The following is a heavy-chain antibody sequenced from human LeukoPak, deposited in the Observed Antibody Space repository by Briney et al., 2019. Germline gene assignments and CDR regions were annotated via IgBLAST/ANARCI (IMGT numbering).Heavy chain of an antibody. J-gene: IGHJ4*02. V-gene: IGHV3-23*01. CDR2: IRGSGGGT. CDR1: GFTFSNYP. D-gene: IGHD2/OR15-2a*01. Sequence: PGGSLRLSCAASGFTFSNYPMSWVRQAPGKGLEWVSTIRGSGGGTYYADSVRGRFTISRDDSKNTLYLEMDRLRPEDTAIFYCAKVQFANAILDPFDYWGQGTLVTVSS. CDR3: AKVQFANAILDPFDY.